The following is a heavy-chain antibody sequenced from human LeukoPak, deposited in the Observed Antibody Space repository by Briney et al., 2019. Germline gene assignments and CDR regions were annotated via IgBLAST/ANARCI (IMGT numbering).Heavy chain of an antibody. J-gene: IGHJ6*03. V-gene: IGHV4-34*01. CDR2: INHSGST. D-gene: IGHD2-15*01. CDR1: GGSFSGYY. CDR3: ARRKLLYYYYYYMDV. Sequence: KTSETLSLTCAVYGGSFSGYYWSWIRQPPGKGLEWIGEINHSGSTNYNPSLKSRVTISVDTSKNQFSLKLSSVTAADTAVYYCARRKLLYYYYYYMDVWGKGTTVTISS.